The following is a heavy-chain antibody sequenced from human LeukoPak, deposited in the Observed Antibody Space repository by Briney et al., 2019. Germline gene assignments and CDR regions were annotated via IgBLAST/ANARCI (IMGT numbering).Heavy chain of an antibody. V-gene: IGHV1-2*06. CDR2: MNPNSGGT. J-gene: IGHJ4*02. Sequence: ASVKVSYKASGYTFTGYYMHWVRQAPGQGLEWMGRMNPNSGGTNYAQKFQGRVTMTRDTSISTAYMELSRLRSDDTAVYYCARALYGSGSYYSGDYWGQGTLVTVSS. CDR1: GYTFTGYY. CDR3: ARALYGSGSYYSGDY. D-gene: IGHD3-10*01.